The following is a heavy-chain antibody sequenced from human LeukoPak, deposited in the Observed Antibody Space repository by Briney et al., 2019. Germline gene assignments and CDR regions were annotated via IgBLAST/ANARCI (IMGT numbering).Heavy chain of an antibody. V-gene: IGHV1-18*01. CDR2: ISAYDGGT. Sequence: GASVKVSCKASGYIFTSYGITWVRQAPGQGLECMGWISAYDGGTKYAERFQDRVTMTIDTSTSTAYMELRGLTSDDTAQYYCARPGEYHLLMYLDYWGQGTLVTVSS. CDR1: GYIFTSYG. CDR3: ARPGEYHLLMYLDY. J-gene: IGHJ4*02. D-gene: IGHD2-8*01.